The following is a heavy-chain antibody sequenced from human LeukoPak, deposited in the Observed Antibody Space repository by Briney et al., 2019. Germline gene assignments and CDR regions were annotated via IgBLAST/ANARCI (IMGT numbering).Heavy chain of an antibody. CDR1: GGSISSGGYS. Sequence: PSETLSLTCAVSGGSISSGGYSWSWIRQPPGKGLEWIGYIYHSGSTYYNPSLKSRVTISVDRSKNQFSLKLSSVTAADTAVYYCARHLIPTVPYSPFDYWGQGTLVTVSS. V-gene: IGHV4-30-2*01. CDR3: ARHLIPTVPYSPFDY. D-gene: IGHD2-21*01. CDR2: IYHSGST. J-gene: IGHJ4*02.